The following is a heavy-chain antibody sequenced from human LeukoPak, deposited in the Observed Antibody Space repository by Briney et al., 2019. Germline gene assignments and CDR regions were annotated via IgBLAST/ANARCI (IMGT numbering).Heavy chain of an antibody. D-gene: IGHD1-26*01. CDR2: ISAYNGNT. Sequence: ASVKVSCKASGYTFTSYGISWVRQAPGQGLEWMGWISAYNGNTNYAQKLQGRVTMTTDTSTSTAYMELRSLRSDDTAVYYCARGGATKPPNYYYYGMDVWGQGTTVTVSS. J-gene: IGHJ6*02. CDR3: ARGGATKPPNYYYYGMDV. CDR1: GYTFTSYG. V-gene: IGHV1-18*01.